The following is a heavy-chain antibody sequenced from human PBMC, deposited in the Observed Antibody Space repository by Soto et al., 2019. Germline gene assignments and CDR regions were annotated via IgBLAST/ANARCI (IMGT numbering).Heavy chain of an antibody. Sequence: GGSLRLSCAASGFTFSDYYMSWIRQAPGKGLEWVSYISSSGSTIYYADSVKGRFTISRDNAKNSLYLQMNSLRAEDTAVYYCARDRTTVTTKRLDYWGQGTLVTVSS. V-gene: IGHV3-11*01. CDR1: GFTFSDYY. CDR2: ISSSGSTI. D-gene: IGHD4-17*01. J-gene: IGHJ4*02. CDR3: ARDRTTVTTKRLDY.